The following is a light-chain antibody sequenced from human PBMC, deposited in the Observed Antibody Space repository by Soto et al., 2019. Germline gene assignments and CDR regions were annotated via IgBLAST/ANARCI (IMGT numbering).Light chain of an antibody. CDR1: QDISKY. CDR3: QQYDYLPIT. Sequence: DIHMTHSPSSLSASVGYSFTITCQASQDISKYLNWYQQKPGKAPKLLIYDASNLDIGVPSRFSGSGSGTHFTFTISSLQPEDFETYYCQQYDYLPITFGQGTRLEIK. V-gene: IGKV1-33*01. CDR2: DAS. J-gene: IGKJ5*01.